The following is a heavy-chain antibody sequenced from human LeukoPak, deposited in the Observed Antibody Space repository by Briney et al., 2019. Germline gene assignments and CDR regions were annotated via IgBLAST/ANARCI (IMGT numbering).Heavy chain of an antibody. D-gene: IGHD2-2*01. CDR3: AREVRVPAAMRGYYYYYGMDA. Sequence: SETLSLTCTVSGGXISSGDYYWSWVRQPPGKGLEWIAYIYYSGSTYYNPSLKSRVTISVDTSKNQFSLKLSSVTAADTAVYYCAREVRVPAAMRGYYYYYGMDAWGQGTTVTVSS. J-gene: IGHJ6*02. CDR1: GGXISSGDYY. CDR2: IYYSGST. V-gene: IGHV4-30-4*01.